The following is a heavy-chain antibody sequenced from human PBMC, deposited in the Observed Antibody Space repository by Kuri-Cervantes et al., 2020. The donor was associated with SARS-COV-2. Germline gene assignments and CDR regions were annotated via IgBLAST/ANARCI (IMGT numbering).Heavy chain of an antibody. Sequence: ASVKVSCKASGYTFTTYGITWVRQAPGQGLEWMGWISAYNGNTNYAQKPQGRVTMTTDTSTSTAYKELSSLRSEDTAVYYCARDRWQQPRPYYYYGMDVWGQGTTVTVSS. V-gene: IGHV1-18*01. D-gene: IGHD6-13*01. CDR2: ISAYNGNT. CDR3: ARDRWQQPRPYYYYGMDV. CDR1: GYTFTTYG. J-gene: IGHJ6*02.